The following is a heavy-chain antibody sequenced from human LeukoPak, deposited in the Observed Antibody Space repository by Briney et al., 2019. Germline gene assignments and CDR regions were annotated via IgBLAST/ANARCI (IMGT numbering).Heavy chain of an antibody. V-gene: IGHV4-34*01. J-gene: IGHJ4*02. Sequence: SETLSLTCAVYGGSFSGYYWSWIRQPPGKGLEWIGEINHSGSTNYNPSLKSRVTISVDTSKNQFSLKLSSVTAADTAVYYCARRGGVGYCGGDCYFDYWGQGTLVTVSS. CDR3: ARRGGVGYCGGDCYFDY. CDR1: GGSFSGYY. CDR2: INHSGST. D-gene: IGHD2-21*02.